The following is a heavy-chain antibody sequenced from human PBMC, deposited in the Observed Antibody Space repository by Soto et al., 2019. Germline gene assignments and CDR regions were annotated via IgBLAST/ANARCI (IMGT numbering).Heavy chain of an antibody. J-gene: IGHJ4*02. V-gene: IGHV4-39*01. D-gene: IGHD2-15*01. CDR2: IYYSGST. CDR1: GGSISSSSYY. Sequence: QLQLQESGPGLVKPSETLSLTCTVSGGSISSSSYYWGWIRQPPGKGLEWIGSIYYSGSTYYNPSLKSRVTISVDTSKNQFSLKLSSVTAADTAVYYCANRLVGPISWSSSFDYWGQGTLVTVSS. CDR3: ANRLVGPISWSSSFDY.